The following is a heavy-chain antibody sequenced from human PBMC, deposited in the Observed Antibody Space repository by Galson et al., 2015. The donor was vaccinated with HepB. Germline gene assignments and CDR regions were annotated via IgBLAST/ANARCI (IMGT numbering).Heavy chain of an antibody. J-gene: IGHJ3*02. V-gene: IGHV1-69*02. D-gene: IGHD4-17*01. CDR3: ARRDYGDIGPSDAFDI. CDR1: GGTFSSYT. CDR2: IIPILGIA. Sequence: SVKVSCKASGGTFSSYTISWVRQAPGQGLEWMGRIIPILGIANYAQKFQGRVTITADKSTGTAYMELSSLRSEDTAVYYCARRDYGDIGPSDAFDIWGQGTMVTVSS.